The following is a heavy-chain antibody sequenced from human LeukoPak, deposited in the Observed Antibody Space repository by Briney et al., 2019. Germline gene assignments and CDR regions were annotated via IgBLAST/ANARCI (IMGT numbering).Heavy chain of an antibody. V-gene: IGHV1-69*04. D-gene: IGHD1-7*01. J-gene: IGHJ5*02. CDR1: GGTFSSYA. Sequence: ASVTVSCKASGGTFSSYAISWVRQAPGQGLEWMGRIIPILGIANYAQKFQGRVTITADKSTSTAYMELSSLRSEDTAVYYCARDRITGTTENWFDPWGQGTLVTVSS. CDR2: IIPILGIA. CDR3: ARDRITGTTENWFDP.